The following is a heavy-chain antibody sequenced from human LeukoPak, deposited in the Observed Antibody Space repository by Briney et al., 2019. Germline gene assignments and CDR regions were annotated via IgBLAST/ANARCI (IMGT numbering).Heavy chain of an antibody. V-gene: IGHV3-48*03. CDR1: GFTFSSYE. Sequence: PGGSLRLSCAASGFTFSSYEMNWVRQAPGKGLEWVSYISSSGSTIYYADSLKGRFTISRDNAKNSLYLQMNSLRAEDTAVYYCARDQGYSGYPGNYYYYGMDVWGKGTTVTVSS. J-gene: IGHJ6*04. CDR2: ISSSGSTI. D-gene: IGHD5-12*01. CDR3: ARDQGYSGYPGNYYYYGMDV.